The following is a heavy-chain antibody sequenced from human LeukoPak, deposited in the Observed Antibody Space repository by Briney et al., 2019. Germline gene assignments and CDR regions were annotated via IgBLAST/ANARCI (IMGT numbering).Heavy chain of an antibody. CDR1: GFTFSNYG. Sequence: GGSLRLSCVASGFTFSNYGMHWVRQAPGKGLEWVAVIWYDGSNKYYADSVKGQFTISRDTSKNTLYLQMNSLRAEDTAVYHCARAYYYDVSVTPDYWGQGTLVTVSS. CDR3: ARAYYYDVSVTPDY. CDR2: IWYDGSNK. J-gene: IGHJ4*02. V-gene: IGHV3-33*01. D-gene: IGHD3-22*01.